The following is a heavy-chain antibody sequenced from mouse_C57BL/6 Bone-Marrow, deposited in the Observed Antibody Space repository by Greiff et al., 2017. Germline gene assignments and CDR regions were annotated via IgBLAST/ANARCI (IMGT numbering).Heavy chain of an antibody. CDR2: ISYSGST. J-gene: IGHJ1*03. Sequence: VQLKESGPGMVKPSQSLSLTCTVTGYSITSGYDWHWIRHFPGNKLEWMGYISYSGSTNYNPSLKSRISITHDTSKNHFFLKLNSVTTEDTATYYCAREFYDGYKTWYFDVWGTGTTVTVSS. CDR3: AREFYDGYKTWYFDV. CDR1: GYSITSGYD. D-gene: IGHD2-3*01. V-gene: IGHV3-1*01.